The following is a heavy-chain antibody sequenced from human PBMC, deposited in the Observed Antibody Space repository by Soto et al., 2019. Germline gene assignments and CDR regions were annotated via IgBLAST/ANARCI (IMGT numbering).Heavy chain of an antibody. Sequence: LRLSCAASGFTFSSYAMSWVRQAPVNGLEWVSAISGSGSTIYYADSVKGRFTISRDNAKNSLYLQMNSLRAEDTAVYYCATDGYDSSGYSLDAFDIWGQGTMVTVSS. CDR1: GFTFSSYA. D-gene: IGHD3-22*01. J-gene: IGHJ3*02. CDR2: ISGSGSTI. CDR3: ATDGYDSSGYSLDAFDI. V-gene: IGHV3-23*01.